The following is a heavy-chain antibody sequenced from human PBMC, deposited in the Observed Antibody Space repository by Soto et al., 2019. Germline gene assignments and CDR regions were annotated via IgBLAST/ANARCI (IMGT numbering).Heavy chain of an antibody. Sequence: PSETLSLTCAVYGGSFSGYYWSWIRQPPGKGLEWIGEINHSGSTNYNPSLKSRVTISVDTSKNQFSLKLSSVTAADTAVYYCARGPHYYGSGSYYKGYYYYGMDVWGQGTTVT. CDR3: ARGPHYYGSGSYYKGYYYYGMDV. D-gene: IGHD3-10*01. CDR1: GGSFSGYY. V-gene: IGHV4-34*01. CDR2: INHSGST. J-gene: IGHJ6*02.